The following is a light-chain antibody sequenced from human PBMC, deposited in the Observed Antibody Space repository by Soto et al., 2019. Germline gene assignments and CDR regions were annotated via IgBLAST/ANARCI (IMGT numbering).Light chain of an antibody. CDR2: AAF. V-gene: IGKV1-39*01. J-gene: IGKJ5*01. CDR3: QQSYSAPQVT. Sequence: DIQMTQSPSSLSASVGDRVTITCRASQSISGYLNWFQQKPGKAPKLLLYAAFSLQSGVPSRFSGSGSGTDFTLTISSLQPADFATYYCQQSYSAPQVTFGQGTRLEIK. CDR1: QSISGY.